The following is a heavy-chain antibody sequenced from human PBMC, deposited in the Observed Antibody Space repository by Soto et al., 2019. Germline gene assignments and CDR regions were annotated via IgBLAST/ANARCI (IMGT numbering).Heavy chain of an antibody. CDR2: IYSGGST. CDR3: ARDRFGELLGYYYYYGMDV. V-gene: IGHV3-53*01. Sequence: PGGSLRLSCAASGFTVSSNYMSWDRQAPGKGLEWVSVIYSGGSTYYADSVKGRFTISRDNSKNTLYLQMNSLRAEDTAVYYCARDRFGELLGYYYYYGMDVWGQGTTVTVSS. J-gene: IGHJ6*02. CDR1: GFTVSSNY. D-gene: IGHD3-10*01.